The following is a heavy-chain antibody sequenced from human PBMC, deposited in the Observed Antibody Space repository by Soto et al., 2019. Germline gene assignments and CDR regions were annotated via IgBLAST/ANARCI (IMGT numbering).Heavy chain of an antibody. D-gene: IGHD3-22*01. CDR3: ASSSSGYRGVPFDI. CDR2: INAGNGNT. J-gene: IGHJ3*02. V-gene: IGHV1-3*01. Sequence: XSGKVSCNRSGNTFTSYAMHLVRQAPGQRLEWMGWINAGNGNTKYSQKFQGRVTITMDTSASTDYMELSSLRSEDTAVYYCASSSSGYRGVPFDIWGQGTMVTGSS. CDR1: GNTFTSYA.